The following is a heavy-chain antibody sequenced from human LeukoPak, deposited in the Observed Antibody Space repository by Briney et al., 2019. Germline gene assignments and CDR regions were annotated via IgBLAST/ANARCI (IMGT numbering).Heavy chain of an antibody. Sequence: SETLSLTCTVSGGSISSSSYYWGWIRQPPGKGLEWIGSIYYTANTYYNSSLKSRVTISVDTSKNQFSLKLSSVTAADSAVYYCARRDHYDSSGYFDYWSQGTLVTVSS. CDR3: ARRDHYDSSGYFDY. CDR1: GGSISSSSYY. V-gene: IGHV4-39*01. CDR2: IYYTANT. J-gene: IGHJ4*02. D-gene: IGHD3-22*01.